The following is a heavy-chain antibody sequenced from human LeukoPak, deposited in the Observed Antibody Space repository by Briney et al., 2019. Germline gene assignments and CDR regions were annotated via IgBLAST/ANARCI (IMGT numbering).Heavy chain of an antibody. CDR3: ATYPGPTIQGSFDY. V-gene: IGHV1-46*01. Sequence: ASVRVSCKASGYALTNYYMSWVRQAPGQGPEWMGAIDPSSGNTQFAPKFEGRVTVTTDTSTSTVYMEMSSLRSDDTAMYYCATYPGPTIQGSFDYWGQGTLVTVSS. CDR2: IDPSSGNT. CDR1: GYALTNYY. D-gene: IGHD5-18*01. J-gene: IGHJ4*02.